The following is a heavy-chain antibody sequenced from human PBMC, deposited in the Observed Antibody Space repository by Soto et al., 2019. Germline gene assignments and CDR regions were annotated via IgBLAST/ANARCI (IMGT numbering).Heavy chain of an antibody. Sequence: PSETLSLTCTVSGGSISSSSYYWGWIRQPPGKGLEWIGNIYYSGSTYYNPSLKSRVTISVDTSKNQFSLKLSSVTAADTAVYYCARTKGYYYYMDVWGKGTTVTVSS. CDR2: IYYSGST. J-gene: IGHJ6*03. V-gene: IGHV4-39*01. D-gene: IGHD2-8*01. CDR1: GGSISSSSYY. CDR3: ARTKGYYYYMDV.